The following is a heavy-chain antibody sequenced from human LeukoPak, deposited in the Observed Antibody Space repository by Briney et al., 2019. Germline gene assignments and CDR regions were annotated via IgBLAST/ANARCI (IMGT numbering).Heavy chain of an antibody. V-gene: IGHV3-49*04. J-gene: IGHJ4*02. CDR1: GFNFGGYA. Sequence: TGGSLRLSCRVSGFNFGGYAITWVRQAPGQGLEWVGFIRSKALYGTREYAASVEGRFTISRDDSKGIAYLQMNNLKIDDTAVYYYPRYNVNHYAPDYRGQGTLVTVSS. CDR2: IRSKALYGTR. D-gene: IGHD2-2*01. CDR3: PRYNVNHYAPDY.